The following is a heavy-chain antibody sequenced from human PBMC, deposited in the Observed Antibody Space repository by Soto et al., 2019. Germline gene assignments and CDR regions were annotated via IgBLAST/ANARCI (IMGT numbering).Heavy chain of an antibody. CDR3: ARSTVVVPAAMGVGYYYYYMDV. V-gene: IGHV5-51*01. CDR1: GYSFTSYW. D-gene: IGHD2-2*01. CDR2: IYPGDSDT. Sequence: GESLKISCKGSGYSFTSYWIGWVRQMPGKGLEWMGIIYPGDSDTRYSPSFQGQVTISADKSISTAYLQWSSLKASDTAMYYCARSTVVVPAAMGVGYYYYYMDVWGKGTTVTVSS. J-gene: IGHJ6*03.